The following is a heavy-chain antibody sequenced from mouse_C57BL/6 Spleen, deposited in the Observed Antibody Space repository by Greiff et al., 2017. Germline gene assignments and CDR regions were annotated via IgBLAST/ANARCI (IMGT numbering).Heavy chain of an antibody. Sequence: EVQLQQSGPELVKPGDSVKISCKASGYSFTGYFMNWVMQSHGKSLEWIGRINPYNGDTFYNQKFKGKATLTVDKSSSTAHMELRSLTSEDSAVYYCAAITTVVATKYFDYWGQGTTLTVSS. CDR1: GYSFTGYF. D-gene: IGHD1-1*01. V-gene: IGHV1-20*01. J-gene: IGHJ2*01. CDR2: INPYNGDT. CDR3: AAITTVVATKYFDY.